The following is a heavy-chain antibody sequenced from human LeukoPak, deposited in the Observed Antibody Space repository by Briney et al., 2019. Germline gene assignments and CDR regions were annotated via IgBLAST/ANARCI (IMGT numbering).Heavy chain of an antibody. CDR1: GFTFSSYA. J-gene: IGHJ4*02. V-gene: IGHV3-23*01. Sequence: GGSLRLSCAASGFTFSSYAMSWVRQAPGKGLEWVSAISGSGGSTYYADSVKGRFTISRDNSKNTLYLQMNSLRAEGTAVYYCAKSDCSSTSCYGMYYFDYWGQGTLVTVSS. CDR3: AKSDCSSTSCYGMYYFDY. CDR2: ISGSGGST. D-gene: IGHD2-2*01.